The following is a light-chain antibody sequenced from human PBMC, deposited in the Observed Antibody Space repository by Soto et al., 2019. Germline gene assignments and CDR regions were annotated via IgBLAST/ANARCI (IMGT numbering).Light chain of an antibody. CDR2: SNN. Sequence: SLLPQPPSSSGTPGQRVTISCSGSSSNIGSNTVNWYQQLPGTAPKLLIYSNNQRPSGVPDRFSGSKSGTSASLAISGHQSEDEADYYCAAWDDSPSGPLRVFGTGTKVTVL. CDR3: AAWDDSPSGPLRV. J-gene: IGLJ1*01. CDR1: SSNIGSNT. V-gene: IGLV1-44*01.